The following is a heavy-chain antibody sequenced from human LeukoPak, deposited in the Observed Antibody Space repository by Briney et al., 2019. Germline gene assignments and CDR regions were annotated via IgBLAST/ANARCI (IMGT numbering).Heavy chain of an antibody. Sequence: GRSPRLSCAASGFTFSSYAMHWVRQAPGKGLEWVAVISYDGSNKYYADSVKGRFTISRDNSKDTLYLQMNSLRAEDTAVYYCASPMYSSTWTPFDYWGQGTLVTVSS. CDR3: ASPMYSSTWTPFDY. V-gene: IGHV3-30*04. CDR2: ISYDGSNK. CDR1: GFTFSSYA. D-gene: IGHD6-13*01. J-gene: IGHJ4*02.